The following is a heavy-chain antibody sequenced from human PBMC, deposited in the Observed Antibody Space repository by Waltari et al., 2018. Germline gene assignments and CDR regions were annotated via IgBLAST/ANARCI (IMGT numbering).Heavy chain of an antibody. Sequence: QLQLQESGPGLVKPSETLSLTCTVSGGSISSSSYYWGWIRQPPGKGLEWIGSIYYSGSTYYNPSLKSRVTISVDTSKNQFSLKLSSVTAADTAVYYCARGPQDQELDYWGQGTLVTVSS. CDR1: GGSISSSSYY. D-gene: IGHD3-10*01. CDR3: ARGPQDQELDY. V-gene: IGHV4-39*01. J-gene: IGHJ4*02. CDR2: IYYSGST.